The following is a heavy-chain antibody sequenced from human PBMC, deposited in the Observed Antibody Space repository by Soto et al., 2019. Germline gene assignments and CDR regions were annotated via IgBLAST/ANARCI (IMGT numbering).Heavy chain of an antibody. CDR1: GYTFTRYD. J-gene: IGHJ6*02. CDR2: MNPNSGNT. D-gene: IGHD4-17*01. CDR3: ARAGDYGGNSGYYYYGMDV. V-gene: IGHV1-8*01. Sequence: QVQLVQSGAEVKKPGASVKVSCKASGYTFTRYDINRVRQAPGQGLEWMGWMNPNSGNTVYEQKLQGRVTSTRNTSISTAYMELSSLRSEDTAVYYCARAGDYGGNSGYYYYGMDVWGQGTTVTVSS.